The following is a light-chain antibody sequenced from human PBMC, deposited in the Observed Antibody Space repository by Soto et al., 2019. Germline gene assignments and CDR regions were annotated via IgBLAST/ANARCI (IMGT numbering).Light chain of an antibody. J-gene: IGLJ3*02. CDR1: SSDVGSYNL. Sequence: QSALTQPASVSWSPGQSIPISCTGTSSDVGSYNLVSWYQQHPGKAPKLMIYEGSKPPSGVSNRFSGSKSGNTASLTISGLQAEDEADYYCCSYAGSSTFEFGGGTKLTVL. CDR2: EGS. CDR3: CSYAGSSTFE. V-gene: IGLV2-23*03.